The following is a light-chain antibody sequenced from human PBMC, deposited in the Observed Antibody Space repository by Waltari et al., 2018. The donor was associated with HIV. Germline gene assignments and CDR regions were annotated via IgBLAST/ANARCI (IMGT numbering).Light chain of an antibody. CDR1: SSNIGSNY. CDR2: RNN. J-gene: IGLJ3*02. CDR3: AAWDDSLRGLV. V-gene: IGLV1-47*01. Sequence: QSVLTQPPSASGTPGQRVTISCSGSSSNIGSNYVFWYQQLPGTAPKLVIYRNNQRPSGVPDRFSGPMSGTSASLAISGLRSEDEADYYCAAWDDSLRGLVFGGGTKLTVL.